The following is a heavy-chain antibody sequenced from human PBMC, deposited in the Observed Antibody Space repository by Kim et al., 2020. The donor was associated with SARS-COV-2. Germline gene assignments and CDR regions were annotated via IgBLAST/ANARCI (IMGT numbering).Heavy chain of an antibody. V-gene: IGHV3-33*06. CDR1: GFTFSSYG. D-gene: IGHD5-12*01. CDR2: IWYDGSNK. J-gene: IGHJ3*02. CDR3: AKVDSGYDDDAFDI. Sequence: GGSLRLSCAASGFTFSSYGMHWVRQAPGKGLEWVAVIWYDGSNKYYADSVKGRFTISRDNSKNTLYLQMNSLRAEDTAVYYCAKVDSGYDDDAFDIWGQGTMVTVSS.